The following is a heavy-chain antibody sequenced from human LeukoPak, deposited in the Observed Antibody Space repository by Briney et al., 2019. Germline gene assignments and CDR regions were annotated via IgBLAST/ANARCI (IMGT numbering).Heavy chain of an antibody. Sequence: KSGGSLRLSCAASGFTFSSYSMNWVRQAPGKGLEWVSSISSSSSYIYYADSVKGRFTISRDNAKNSLYLQMNSLRAENTAVYYCARDPGWVAAFSGAFDIWGQGTMVTVSS. CDR2: ISSSSSYI. CDR3: ARDPGWVAAFSGAFDI. CDR1: GFTFSSYS. J-gene: IGHJ3*02. V-gene: IGHV3-21*01. D-gene: IGHD2-15*01.